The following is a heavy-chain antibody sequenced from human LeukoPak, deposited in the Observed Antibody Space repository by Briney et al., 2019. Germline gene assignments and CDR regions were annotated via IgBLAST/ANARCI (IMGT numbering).Heavy chain of an antibody. CDR1: GFDFSNYW. CDR2: INYDGSEK. D-gene: IGHD6-13*01. J-gene: IGHJ2*01. CDR3: AREGGIAAAGWYFDL. Sequence: PGGSLRLSCAASGFDFSNYWMSWVRQAPGKGLEWMANINYDGSEKYYVDSVKGRFTISRDNAKNSLYLQMNSLRVEDTAVYYCAREGGIAAAGWYFDLWGRGTLVTVSS. V-gene: IGHV3-7*01.